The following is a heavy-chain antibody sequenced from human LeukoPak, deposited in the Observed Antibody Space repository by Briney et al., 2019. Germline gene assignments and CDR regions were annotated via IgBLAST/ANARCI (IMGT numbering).Heavy chain of an antibody. Sequence: PGGSLRLSCAASGFTFSSYSMNWVRQAPGKGLEWVSSISSSSSYIYYADSVKVRFTISRDNAKNSLYLQMNSLRAEDTAVYYCARERLGSFDYWGQGTLVTVSS. CDR3: ARERLGSFDY. J-gene: IGHJ4*02. D-gene: IGHD7-27*01. V-gene: IGHV3-21*04. CDR2: ISSSSSYI. CDR1: GFTFSSYS.